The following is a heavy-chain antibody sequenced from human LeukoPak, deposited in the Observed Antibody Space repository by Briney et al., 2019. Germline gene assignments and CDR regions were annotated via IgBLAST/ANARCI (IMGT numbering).Heavy chain of an antibody. V-gene: IGHV1-46*01. Sequence: GASVKVSCKASGYTFTGYYMHWVRQAPGQGLEWMGIINPSGGSTSYAQKFQGRVTMTRDMSTSTVYMELSSLRSEDTAVYYCARGPPIRGYRYGYDTGYYYSYSMDVWGKGTTVTISS. CDR2: INPSGGST. CDR3: ARGPPIRGYRYGYDTGYYYSYSMDV. CDR1: GYTFTGYY. D-gene: IGHD5-18*01. J-gene: IGHJ6*03.